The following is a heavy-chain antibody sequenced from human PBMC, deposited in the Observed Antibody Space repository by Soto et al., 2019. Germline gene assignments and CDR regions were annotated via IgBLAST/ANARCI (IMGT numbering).Heavy chain of an antibody. V-gene: IGHV1-2*04. Sequence: ASVKVSCKASGYTFTGYYMHWVRQAPGQGLEWMGWINPNSGGTNYAQKFQGWVTMTRDTSISTAYMELSRLRSDDTAVYYCARTNVEGYDYYGLDVWGQGTTVTVSS. J-gene: IGHJ6*02. CDR2: INPNSGGT. CDR1: GYTFTGYY. D-gene: IGHD3-16*01. CDR3: ARTNVEGYDYYGLDV.